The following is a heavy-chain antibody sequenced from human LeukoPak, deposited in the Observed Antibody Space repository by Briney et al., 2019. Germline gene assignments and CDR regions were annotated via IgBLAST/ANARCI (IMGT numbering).Heavy chain of an antibody. D-gene: IGHD6-13*01. Sequence: ASVKVSCKASGYTFTSYDINWVRQATGQGLEWMGWMNPNSGNTGYAQKFQGRVTMTRNTSISTAYMELSSLRSEDTAVYYCARVRGELGSSWYGDYYFDYWGQGTLVTVSS. CDR1: GYTFTSYD. CDR2: MNPNSGNT. V-gene: IGHV1-8*01. J-gene: IGHJ4*02. CDR3: ARVRGELGSSWYGDYYFDY.